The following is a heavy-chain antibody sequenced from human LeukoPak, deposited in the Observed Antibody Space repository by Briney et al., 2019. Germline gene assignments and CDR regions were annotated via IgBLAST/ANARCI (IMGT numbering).Heavy chain of an antibody. J-gene: IGHJ6*03. Sequence: GGSLRLSCAASGFTFSSYWMSWVRQAPGKGLEWVANIKQDGSEKYYVDSVKGRFTISRDNAKSSLYLQMNSLRAEDTAVYYCARGWGYCSSTSCYYYYYYMDVWGKGTTVTVSS. CDR1: GFTFSSYW. CDR2: IKQDGSEK. V-gene: IGHV3-7*01. D-gene: IGHD2-2*01. CDR3: ARGWGYCSSTSCYYYYYYMDV.